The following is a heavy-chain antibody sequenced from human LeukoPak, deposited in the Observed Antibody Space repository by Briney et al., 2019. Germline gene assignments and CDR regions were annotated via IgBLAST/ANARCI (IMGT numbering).Heavy chain of an antibody. V-gene: IGHV4-34*01. CDR3: ARERRYGRRFDP. CDR2: VNHSGST. CDR1: GGSFSGYY. Sequence: SETLSLTCAVYGGSFSGYYWSWIRQPPGNGLEWIGEVNHSGSTNYNPSLKSRVTISVDTSKNQFSLKLSSVTAADTVVYYCARERRYGRRFDPWGQGTLVTVSS. D-gene: IGHD2-15*01. J-gene: IGHJ5*02.